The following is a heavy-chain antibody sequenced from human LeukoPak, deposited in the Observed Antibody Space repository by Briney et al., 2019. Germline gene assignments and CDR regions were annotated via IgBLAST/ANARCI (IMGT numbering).Heavy chain of an antibody. Sequence: ASVKVSCKASGFTFTSSAMQWLRQARGQRLEWIGWIVVGSGNTNYAQKFQERVTITRDMSTSTAYMELSSLRSEDTAVYYCAADGVVAHHNWFDPWGQGTLVTVSS. V-gene: IGHV1-58*02. CDR3: AADGVVAHHNWFDP. J-gene: IGHJ5*02. CDR1: GFTFTSSA. CDR2: IVVGSGNT. D-gene: IGHD2-15*01.